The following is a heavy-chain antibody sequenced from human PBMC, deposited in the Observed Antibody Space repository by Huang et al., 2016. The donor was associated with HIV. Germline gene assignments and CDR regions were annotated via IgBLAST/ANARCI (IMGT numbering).Heavy chain of an antibody. V-gene: IGHV1-2*02. J-gene: IGHJ5*02. CDR3: ARAVVRGLIIRFDP. CDR2: VNPKRGAT. Sequence: QVQLVQSGAEVKKPGASVKVSCRTSGYIFTDYYIHWVRQAHGHGLEWMGWVNPKRGATNHARRVQGRLHLTPATSTSAVYMELANLRSDDTAVYYCARAVVRGLIIRFDPWGQGTLVTVSS. CDR1: GYIFTDYY. D-gene: IGHD3-10*01.